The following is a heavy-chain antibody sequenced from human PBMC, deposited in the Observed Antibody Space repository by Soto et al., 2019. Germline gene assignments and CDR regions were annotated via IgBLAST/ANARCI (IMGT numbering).Heavy chain of an antibody. Sequence: QVQLQESGPGLVKPSGTLSLTCAVSGGSISSSHWWTWVRHSPGKGLEYIGEISHSGTSNSNPSLKSRVTLSVDRSKNHFSLTLTSVTAADTAVYYCARVVLSITRGAFDAWGQRTPVIVSS. CDR2: ISHSGTS. D-gene: IGHD1-20*01. CDR3: ARVVLSITRGAFDA. V-gene: IGHV4-4*02. J-gene: IGHJ3*01. CDR1: GGSISSSHW.